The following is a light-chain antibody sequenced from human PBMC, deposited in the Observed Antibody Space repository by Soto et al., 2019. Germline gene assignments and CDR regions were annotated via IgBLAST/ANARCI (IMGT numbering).Light chain of an antibody. V-gene: IGLV3-1*01. J-gene: IGLJ2*01. CDR3: QAWDSSTVV. Sequence: SYELTQPPSVSVSTGRTASITCSGDKLGNKYACWYQQKAGQSPVLVIYQDVKRPSGIPERFSGSNSGNTATLTISGTQAMDQADYYCQAWDSSTVVFGGGTKLTVL. CDR2: QDV. CDR1: KLGNKY.